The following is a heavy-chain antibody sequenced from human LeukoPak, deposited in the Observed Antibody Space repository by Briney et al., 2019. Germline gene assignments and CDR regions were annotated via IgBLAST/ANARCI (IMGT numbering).Heavy chain of an antibody. V-gene: IGHV3-9*01. CDR2: ISWNSGSI. CDR1: GFTFDDYA. Sequence: RPGGSLRLSCAASGFTFDDYAMHWVRQAPGKGLEWVSGISWNSGSIGYADSVKGRFTISRDNSKNTLYLQMNSLRAEDTAVYYCAKDGDVGDGYSFDYWGQGTLVTVSS. D-gene: IGHD5-24*01. CDR3: AKDGDVGDGYSFDY. J-gene: IGHJ4*02.